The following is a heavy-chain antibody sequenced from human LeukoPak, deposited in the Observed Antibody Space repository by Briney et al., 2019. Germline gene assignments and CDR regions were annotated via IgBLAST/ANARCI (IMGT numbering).Heavy chain of an antibody. V-gene: IGHV3-7*01. CDR1: GFTYSSYW. D-gene: IGHD6-19*01. Sequence: GGTLRLYCAASGFTYSSYWMSWVPQDPGKGLEWVANINQDGSEKYYVDSVKGRFTISSDNAKNSLYLQMNSLRAEDTAVYYCARDGSSGWYRGGDAFDIWGQGTMVTVSS. CDR2: INQDGSEK. J-gene: IGHJ3*02. CDR3: ARDGSSGWYRGGDAFDI.